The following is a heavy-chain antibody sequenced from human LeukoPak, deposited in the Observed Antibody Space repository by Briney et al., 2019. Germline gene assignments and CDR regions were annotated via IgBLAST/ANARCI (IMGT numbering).Heavy chain of an antibody. V-gene: IGHV3-23*01. CDR1: GFTFSSYA. CDR2: ISGSGGST. D-gene: IGHD3-9*01. CDR3: AKKYDILTGYSHDAEIDP. Sequence: GGSLRLSCAASGFTFSSYAMSWVRQAPGKGLEWVSAISGSGGSTYYADSVKGRFTISRDNSKNTLYLQMNSLRAEDTAVYYCAKKYDILTGYSHDAEIDPWGQGTLVTVSS. J-gene: IGHJ5*02.